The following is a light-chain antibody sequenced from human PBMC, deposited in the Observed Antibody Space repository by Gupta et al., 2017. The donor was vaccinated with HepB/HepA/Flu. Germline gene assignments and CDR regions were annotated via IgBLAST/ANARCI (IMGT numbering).Light chain of an antibody. CDR2: TNN. V-gene: IGLV1-44*01. CDR3: AAWDDSLIGVV. Sequence: HSVLTQPPSASGPAGQRVTIFCSGSSSNIATNTVNWYHHVPGMAPKLLISTNNQRPSGVPDRFSGSKSGTSASLAITGLQSEDEADYYCAAWDDSLIGVVFGGGTKLTVL. CDR1: SSNIATNT. J-gene: IGLJ3*02.